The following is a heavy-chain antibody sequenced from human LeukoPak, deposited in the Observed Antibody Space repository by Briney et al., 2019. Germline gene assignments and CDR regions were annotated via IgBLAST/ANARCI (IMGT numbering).Heavy chain of an antibody. CDR2: INHSVTT. D-gene: IGHD4-23*01. CDR3: ARDRLRWPKIDY. V-gene: IGHV4-34*01. CDR1: GGSFSGYY. Sequence: SETLSLTCAVYGGSFSGYYWSWIRQPPGKWLEWIGEINHSVTTYYNPSLKSRVTISVDTSKNQFSLKLSSVTAADTAVYYCARDRLRWPKIDYWGQGTLVTVSS. J-gene: IGHJ4*02.